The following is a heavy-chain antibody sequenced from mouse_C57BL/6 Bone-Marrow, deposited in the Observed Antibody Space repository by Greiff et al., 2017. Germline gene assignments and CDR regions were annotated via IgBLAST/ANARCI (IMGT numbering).Heavy chain of an antibody. D-gene: IGHD3-1*01. Sequence: QVHVKQSGAELARPGASVKLSCKASGYTFTSYGISWVKQRTGQGLEWIGEIYPRSGNTYSNEKFKGKATLTADKSSSTAYMELRSLTSEDSAVYFCAQLKYYFDYGGQGTTLTVSS. CDR3: AQLKYYFDY. J-gene: IGHJ2*01. V-gene: IGHV1-81*01. CDR2: IYPRSGNT. CDR1: GYTFTSYG.